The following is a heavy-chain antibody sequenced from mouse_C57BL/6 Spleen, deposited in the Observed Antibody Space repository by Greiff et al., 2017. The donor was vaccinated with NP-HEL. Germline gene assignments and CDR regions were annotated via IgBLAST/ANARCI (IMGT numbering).Heavy chain of an antibody. J-gene: IGHJ4*01. CDR3: ARYPYSNYVGGYAMDY. CDR1: GYTFTSYW. V-gene: IGHV1-52*01. D-gene: IGHD2-5*01. Sequence: QVQLQQPGAELVRPGSSVTLSCKASGYTFTSYWMHLVKQRPIQGLEWIGNIDPSDSETHYNQKFKDKATLTVDKSSSTAYMQLSSLTSEDSAVYYCARYPYSNYVGGYAMDYWGQGTSVTVSS. CDR2: IDPSDSET.